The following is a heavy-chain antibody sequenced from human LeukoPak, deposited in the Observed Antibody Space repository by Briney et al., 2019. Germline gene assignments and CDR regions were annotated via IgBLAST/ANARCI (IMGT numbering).Heavy chain of an antibody. CDR3: ARGRGLTLSYHYFDY. CDR2: ITFSSTYI. V-gene: IGHV3-21*01. CDR1: GFTFRSYT. Sequence: GGSLRLSCAASGFTFRSYTMSWVRQAPGKGLEWVSSITFSSTYIYYADSVNGRITISRDNAKNSLYLQLNSLRDEDTAVYYCARGRGLTLSYHYFDYWGQGTLVTVSS. D-gene: IGHD3-10*01. J-gene: IGHJ4*02.